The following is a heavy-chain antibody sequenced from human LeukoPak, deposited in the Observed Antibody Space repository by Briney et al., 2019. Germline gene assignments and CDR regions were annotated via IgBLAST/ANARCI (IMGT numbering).Heavy chain of an antibody. CDR1: GFTFSSYG. V-gene: IGHV3-30*02. Sequence: GGSLRLSCAASGFTFSSYGMHWVRQAPGKGLEWVAFIRYDGSNKYYADSVKGRFTVSRDNSKNTVCLEMNSLRAEDTGVYYWAKDRGAVAGVMDVWGKGTTVIVSS. J-gene: IGHJ6*03. CDR3: AKDRGAVAGVMDV. D-gene: IGHD6-19*01. CDR2: IRYDGSNK.